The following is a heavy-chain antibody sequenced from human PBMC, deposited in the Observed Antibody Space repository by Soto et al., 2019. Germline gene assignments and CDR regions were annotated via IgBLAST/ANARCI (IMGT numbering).Heavy chain of an antibody. Sequence: GGSLRLSCAASGFTFSSYAMSWVRQAPGTGLEWVSAISGSGGSTYYADSVKGRFTISRDNSKNTLYLQMNSLRAEDTAVYYCAKDPWGRGYCSGGSCQFIDYWGQGTLVTVSS. CDR1: GFTFSSYA. J-gene: IGHJ4*02. V-gene: IGHV3-23*01. D-gene: IGHD2-15*01. CDR3: AKDPWGRGYCSGGSCQFIDY. CDR2: ISGSGGST.